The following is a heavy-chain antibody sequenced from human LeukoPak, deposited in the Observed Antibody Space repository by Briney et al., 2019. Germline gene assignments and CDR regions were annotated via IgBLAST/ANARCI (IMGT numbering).Heavy chain of an antibody. J-gene: IGHJ6*03. CDR3: ARDLYLGYMDV. V-gene: IGHV3-48*01. CDR2: ISSSSSTI. Sequence: SGGSLRLSCAASGFTFSTYSMNWVRQAPGKGLEWVSYISSSSSTIYYADSVKGRFTISRDNAKNSLYLQMNSLRAEDTAVYYCARDLYLGYMDVWGKGTTVTVSS. CDR1: GFTFSTYS. D-gene: IGHD2-2*01.